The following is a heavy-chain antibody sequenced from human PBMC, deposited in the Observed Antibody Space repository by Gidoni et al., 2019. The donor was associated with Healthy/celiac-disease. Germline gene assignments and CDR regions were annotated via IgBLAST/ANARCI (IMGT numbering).Heavy chain of an antibody. Sequence: QVPLAESGGGMVQPGMPLCLPCAALGLPFSSYGMHWVRQAPGKGMEWVAVIWYDGSNKYYADSVKCRFTISRDNSKNTLYLQMNSLRAEDTAVYYCARERSTCMDVWGKGTTVTVSS. CDR3: ARERSTCMDV. V-gene: IGHV3-33*01. CDR2: IWYDGSNK. D-gene: IGHD1-26*01. J-gene: IGHJ6*04. CDR1: GLPFSSYG.